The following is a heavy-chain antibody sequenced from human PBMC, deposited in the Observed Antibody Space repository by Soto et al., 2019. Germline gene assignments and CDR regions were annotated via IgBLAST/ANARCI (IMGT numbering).Heavy chain of an antibody. D-gene: IGHD3-16*01. V-gene: IGHV4-34*01. Sequence: SETLSLTCAVYGGSFSGYYWSWIRQPPGKGLEWIGEINHSGSTNYNPSLKSRLTMSLDTSQNQFSLKLNSVTAADTAVYFCARVPSPFDFYYAMDVWGQGTTVTVSS. CDR2: INHSGST. CDR3: ARVPSPFDFYYAMDV. J-gene: IGHJ6*02. CDR1: GGSFSGYY.